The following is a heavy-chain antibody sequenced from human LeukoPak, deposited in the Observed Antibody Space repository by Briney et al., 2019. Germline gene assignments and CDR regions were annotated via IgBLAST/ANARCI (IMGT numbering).Heavy chain of an antibody. Sequence: DSVKVSCKASGFSISSHYIHWVRQAPGQGLEWMGIINPNGGSPNYAQRFQGRVTMTSDMSTSTVYMELSSLRSEDTAVYYCARVHVRWIQLPGYPQYGMDVWGQGTTVTVSS. CDR1: GFSISSHY. J-gene: IGHJ6*02. CDR2: INPNGGSP. D-gene: IGHD5-18*01. CDR3: ARVHVRWIQLPGYPQYGMDV. V-gene: IGHV1-46*01.